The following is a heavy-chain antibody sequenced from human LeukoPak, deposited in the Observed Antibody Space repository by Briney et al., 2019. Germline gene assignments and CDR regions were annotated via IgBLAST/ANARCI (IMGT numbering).Heavy chain of an antibody. CDR3: ARGRSGYCSSTSRSGSYYYYYMDV. Sequence: SETLSLTCAVYGGSFSGYYWSWIRQPPGKGLEWIGEINHSGSTNYNPSLKSRVTISVDTSKNQFSLKLSSVTAADTAVYYCARGRSGYCSSTSRSGSYYYYYMDVWGKGTTVTVSS. D-gene: IGHD2-2*01. V-gene: IGHV4-34*01. CDR1: GGSFSGYY. CDR2: INHSGST. J-gene: IGHJ6*03.